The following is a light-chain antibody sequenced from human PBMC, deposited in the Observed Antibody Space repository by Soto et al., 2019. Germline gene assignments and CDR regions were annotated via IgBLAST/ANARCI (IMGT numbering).Light chain of an antibody. Sequence: QSVLTQPASVSGSPGQSITISCTGTSSDVGIYNLVSWYQQHPGKAPKLMIYEDSKRPSGVSNRFSGSKSGNTASLTISGLQAEDEADYYCCSYAGSSTYGFGTGTKLTVL. CDR1: SSDVGIYNL. V-gene: IGLV2-23*01. CDR3: CSYAGSSTYG. CDR2: EDS. J-gene: IGLJ1*01.